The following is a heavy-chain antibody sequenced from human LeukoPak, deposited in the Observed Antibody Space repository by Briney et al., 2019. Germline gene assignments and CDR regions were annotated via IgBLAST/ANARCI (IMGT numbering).Heavy chain of an antibody. CDR1: GFTFSSYE. CDR2: ISSSGSTI. V-gene: IGHV3-48*03. J-gene: IGHJ4*02. CDR3: ARGLWFGELLH. Sequence: GGSLRLSCAASGFTFSSYEMNWVRQAPGKGLEWVSYISSSGSTIYYADSVKGRLTISRDNAKNSLYLQMNSLRAEDTAVYCCARGLWFGELLHWGQGTLVTVSS. D-gene: IGHD3-10*01.